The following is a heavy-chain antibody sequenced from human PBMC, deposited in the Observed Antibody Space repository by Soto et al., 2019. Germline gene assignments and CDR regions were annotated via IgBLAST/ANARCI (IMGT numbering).Heavy chain of an antibody. Sequence: KPSETLSLTCTVSGGSISSYYWSWIRQPPGKGLEWIGYIYYSGSTNYNPSLKSRVTISVDTSKNQFSLKLSSVTAADTAVYYCARGTWGDDYSNYLFDYWGQGTLVTVSS. CDR1: GGSISSYY. J-gene: IGHJ4*02. CDR2: IYYSGST. V-gene: IGHV4-59*01. D-gene: IGHD4-4*01. CDR3: ARGTWGDDYSNYLFDY.